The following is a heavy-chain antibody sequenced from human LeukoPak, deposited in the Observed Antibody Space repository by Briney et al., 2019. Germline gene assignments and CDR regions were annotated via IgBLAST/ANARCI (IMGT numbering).Heavy chain of an antibody. CDR3: ARGPDFYDSSGYYPI. CDR1: GGSFRNYY. CDR2: INHSGST. J-gene: IGHJ4*02. Sequence: PWETLSLTCAVYGGSFRNYYWSWIRQPPGKGLEWIGEINHSGSTKYNPSFKSRVTISVDRSKNQFSLKLSSVTAADTAVYYCARGPDFYDSSGYYPIWGQGSLVTVSS. D-gene: IGHD3-22*01. V-gene: IGHV4-34*01.